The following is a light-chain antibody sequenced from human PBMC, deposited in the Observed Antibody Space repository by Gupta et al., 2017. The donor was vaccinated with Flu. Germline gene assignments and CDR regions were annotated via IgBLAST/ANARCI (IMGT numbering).Light chain of an antibody. CDR1: DNEVGKKG. CDR2: NNN. J-gene: IGLJ3*02. V-gene: IGLV10-54*04. Sequence: SVTITCCGNDNEVGKKGVTWHQQHHGHPPKILFYNNNNRPSGMSERFSAFESGNTATLTIRGLQPEDEADYYCSAWDSSLSGLVFGGGTKLTV. CDR3: SAWDSSLSGLV.